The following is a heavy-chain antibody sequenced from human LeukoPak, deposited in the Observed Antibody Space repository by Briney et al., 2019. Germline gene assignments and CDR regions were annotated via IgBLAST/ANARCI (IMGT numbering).Heavy chain of an antibody. CDR2: IYYSGST. CDR1: GGSISSSSYY. Sequence: SETLSLTCTVSGGSISSSSYYWGWIRQPPGKGLEWIGSIYYSGSTYYNPSLKGRVTISVDTSKNQFSLKLSSVTAADTAVYYCARDMGGCSSNFDYWGQGTLVTVSS. D-gene: IGHD3-16*01. V-gene: IGHV4-39*07. J-gene: IGHJ4*02. CDR3: ARDMGGCSSNFDY.